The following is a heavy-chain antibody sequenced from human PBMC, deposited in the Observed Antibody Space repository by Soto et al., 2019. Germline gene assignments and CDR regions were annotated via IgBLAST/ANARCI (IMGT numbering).Heavy chain of an antibody. CDR3: ARSAPRVFGVVTTDIDY. D-gene: IGHD3-3*01. CDR2: ISAYNGNT. Sequence: GASVKVSCKASGYTFTSYGISWVRQAPGQGLEWMGWISAYNGNTNYAQKLQGRVTMTTDTSTSTAYMEPRSLRSDDTAVYYCARSAPRVFGVVTTDIDYWGQGTLVTVSS. CDR1: GYTFTSYG. J-gene: IGHJ4*02. V-gene: IGHV1-18*01.